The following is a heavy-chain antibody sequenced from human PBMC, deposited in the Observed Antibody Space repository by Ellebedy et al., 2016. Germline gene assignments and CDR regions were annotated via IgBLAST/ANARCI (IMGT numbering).Heavy chain of an antibody. D-gene: IGHD2-21*02. Sequence: SETLSLTCTVSGGSISSYSWSWIRQPPGKGLEWIGYIYYSGSTNYNPSLKSRVTISVDTSKNQFSLKLSSVTAADTAVYYCARLVVVTDYDALDIWGQGTMATVSS. V-gene: IGHV4-59*08. CDR1: GGSISSYS. CDR3: ARLVVVTDYDALDI. CDR2: IYYSGST. J-gene: IGHJ3*02.